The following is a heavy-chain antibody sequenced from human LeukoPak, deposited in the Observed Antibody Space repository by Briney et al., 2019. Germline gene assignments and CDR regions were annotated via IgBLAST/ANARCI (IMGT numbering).Heavy chain of an antibody. Sequence: SETLSLTCAVYGGSLSGYYWSWIRQPPGKGLEWIGEINHSGSTNYNPSLKSRVTISVDTSKNQFSLKLSSVTAADTAVYYCARRQYGSGSYGYWGQGTLVTVSS. V-gene: IGHV4-34*01. CDR3: ARRQYGSGSYGY. CDR1: GGSLSGYY. D-gene: IGHD3-10*01. J-gene: IGHJ4*02. CDR2: INHSGST.